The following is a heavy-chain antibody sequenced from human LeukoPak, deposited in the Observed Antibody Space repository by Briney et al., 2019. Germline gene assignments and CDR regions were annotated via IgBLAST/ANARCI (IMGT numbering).Heavy chain of an antibody. J-gene: IGHJ3*02. V-gene: IGHV4-39*01. CDR1: GDSIHSSVYY. CDR3: ARHSGPVIPDGLDI. D-gene: IGHD4-11*01. CDR2: VYYTGST. Sequence: PSETLSLTCTVSGDSIHSSVYYWGWVRQPPGKGLEWIGNVYYTGSTFYNPSLESRVTISVDTSKNQFSLKLSPMTAADTAVYFCARHSGPVIPDGLDIWGQGTMVTVSS.